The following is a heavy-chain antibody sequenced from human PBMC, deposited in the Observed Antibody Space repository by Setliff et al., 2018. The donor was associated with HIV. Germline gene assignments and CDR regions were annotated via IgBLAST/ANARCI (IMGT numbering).Heavy chain of an antibody. V-gene: IGHV3-48*01. D-gene: IGHD2-15*01. Sequence: GGSLRLSCAASGFTFSNSWLTWVRQAPGKGLEWVSYISPSSTIIYYPDSVKGRFTTSRDNARNSLYLEMNSLRADDTAVYYCARDFCGSSCSSGYGYFDHWGQGTLVTVSS. CDR3: ARDFCGSSCSSGYGYFDH. CDR1: GFTFSNSW. J-gene: IGHJ4*02. CDR2: ISPSSTII.